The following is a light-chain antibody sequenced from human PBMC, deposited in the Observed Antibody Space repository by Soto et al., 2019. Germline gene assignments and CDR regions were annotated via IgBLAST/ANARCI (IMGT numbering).Light chain of an antibody. V-gene: IGKV1-5*03. CDR3: QQYNNYPRT. J-gene: IGKJ1*01. Sequence: DIQMTQSPSTLSASVGDRVTITCRASQSISSWLAWYQQKPGKAPKVLIYKASSLESGVPSRFSGSGSGTEFALTISSLQPDDFGTYYCQQYNNYPRTFGQGTKVEV. CDR1: QSISSW. CDR2: KAS.